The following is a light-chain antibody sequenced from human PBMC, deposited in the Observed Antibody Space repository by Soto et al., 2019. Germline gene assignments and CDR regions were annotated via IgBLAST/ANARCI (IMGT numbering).Light chain of an antibody. V-gene: IGKV1-39*01. CDR2: AAS. Sequence: QMPKSPYSLSASVGDRFTITCLASQSIGKYLSWFQQTPGNAPKLLIYAASGLQSGVPSRFSGSGSGTDFTLTINRLQREDFTPYYCQHSSNTPLTFAGGCMV. J-gene: IGKJ4*01. CDR3: QHSSNTPLT. CDR1: QSIGKY.